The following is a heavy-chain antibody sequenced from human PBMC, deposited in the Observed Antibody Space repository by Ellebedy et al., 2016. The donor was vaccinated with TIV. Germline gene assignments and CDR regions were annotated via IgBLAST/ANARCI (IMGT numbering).Heavy chain of an antibody. CDR3: ARRSRNWFDP. CDR1: GFDFSDFY. V-gene: IGHV3-11*01. CDR2: ISGSSSSI. D-gene: IGHD3-10*01. Sequence: GESLKISCVASGFDFSDFYITWIRQAPGKGLEWISYISGSSSSIFYSDSVKGRFIISRDNAKKSLFLQMNSLRVDDTAVYYCARRSRNWFDPWGQGTLVTVSS. J-gene: IGHJ5*02.